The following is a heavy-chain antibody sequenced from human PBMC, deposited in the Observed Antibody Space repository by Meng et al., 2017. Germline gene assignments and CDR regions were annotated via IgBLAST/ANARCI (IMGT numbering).Heavy chain of an antibody. CDR3: ARALYSGSYYLLDY. Sequence: SVKVSCKASGGTFSSYAISWVRQAPGQGLEWMGGIIPIFGTANYAQKFQGRVTMTRDTSISTAYMELSRLRSDDTAVYYCARALYSGSYYLLDYWGQGTRVTVSS. CDR2: IIPIFGTA. D-gene: IGHD1-26*01. J-gene: IGHJ4*02. V-gene: IGHV1-69*05. CDR1: GGTFSSYA.